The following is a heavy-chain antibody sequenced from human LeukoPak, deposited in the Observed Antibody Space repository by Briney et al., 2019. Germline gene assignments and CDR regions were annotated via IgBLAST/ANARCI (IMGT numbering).Heavy chain of an antibody. D-gene: IGHD2-2*01. CDR1: GFTFSSSA. Sequence: GGSLRLSCTASGFTFSSSAMHWVRQAPGKGLEWVAVISFDGSNKYYADSVKGRFTISRDNSKNTLYLQMNSLRAEDTAVYYCARDPEYQLLYYFDYWGQGTLVTVSS. J-gene: IGHJ4*02. CDR3: ARDPEYQLLYYFDY. CDR2: ISFDGSNK. V-gene: IGHV3-30-3*01.